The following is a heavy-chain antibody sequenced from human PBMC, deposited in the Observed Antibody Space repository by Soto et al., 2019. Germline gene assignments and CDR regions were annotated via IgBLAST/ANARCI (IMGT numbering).Heavy chain of an antibody. CDR1: GFTFTDYW. CDR3: GRLYNGGESDF. Sequence: EVRLVQSGPEVKKPGESLKISCETSGFTFTDYWIGWVRQMPGKGLEWIGIIFPRDSDTRYSPSFQGQVAISADTSVGTAYLQWSSLKASDTAKYFCGRLYNGGESDFWGQGTLVTVSS. CDR2: IFPRDSDT. V-gene: IGHV5-51*01. J-gene: IGHJ4*02. D-gene: IGHD1-20*01.